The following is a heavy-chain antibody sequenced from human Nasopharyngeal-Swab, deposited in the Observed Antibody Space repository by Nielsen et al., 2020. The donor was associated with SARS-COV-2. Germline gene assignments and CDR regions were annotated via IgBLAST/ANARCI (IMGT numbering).Heavy chain of an antibody. CDR2: ISYDGSNK. Sequence: GGSLRLSCAASGFTFSSYGMHWVRQAPGKGLEWVAVISYDGSNKYYADSVKGRFTISGDNAKNSLYLQMNSLKTEDTAVYYCTTEEVVVVAALDYWGQGTLVTVSS. V-gene: IGHV3-30*03. CDR1: GFTFSSYG. J-gene: IGHJ4*02. CDR3: TTEEVVVVAALDY. D-gene: IGHD2-15*01.